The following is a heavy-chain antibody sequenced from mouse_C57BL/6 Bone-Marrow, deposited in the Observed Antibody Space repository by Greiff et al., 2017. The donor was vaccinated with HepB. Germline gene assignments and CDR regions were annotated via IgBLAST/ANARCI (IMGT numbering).Heavy chain of an antibody. CDR1: GFTFSNYW. Sequence: EVKLMESGGGLVQPGGSMKLSCVASGFTFSNYWMNWVRQSPEKGLEWVAQIRLKSDNYATHYAESVKGRFTISRDDSKSSVYLQMNNLRAEDTGIYYCTGWLLSMDYWGQGTSVTVSS. CDR2: IRLKSDNYAT. CDR3: TGWLLSMDY. V-gene: IGHV6-3*01. J-gene: IGHJ4*01. D-gene: IGHD2-3*01.